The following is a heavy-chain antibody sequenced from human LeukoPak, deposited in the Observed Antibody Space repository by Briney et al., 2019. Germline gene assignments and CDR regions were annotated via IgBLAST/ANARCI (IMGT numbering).Heavy chain of an antibody. CDR1: GFTFSDHY. V-gene: IGHV3-72*01. CDR3: VAGGLVGATEFAY. CDR2: SRNKANSYTT. Sequence: PGGSLRLSCAVSGFTFSDHYMDWVRQAPGKGLEWIGRSRNKANSYTTEYAASVKGRFTISRDDSKNVLHLQMNSLKIEDTAVYYCVAGGLVGATEFAYWGQGTLVTVSS. D-gene: IGHD1-26*01. J-gene: IGHJ4*02.